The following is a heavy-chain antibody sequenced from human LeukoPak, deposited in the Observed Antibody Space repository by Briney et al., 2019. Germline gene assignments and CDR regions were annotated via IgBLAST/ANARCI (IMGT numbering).Heavy chain of an antibody. CDR1: GGSISSGGYY. CDR2: IYYSGST. CDR3: ARFWYDILTGQQYFDY. J-gene: IGHJ4*02. Sequence: PSQTLSLTCTVSGGSISSGGYYWSWIRQHPGKGLEWIGYIYYSGSTYYNPSLKSRVTISVDTSKNQFSLKLSSVTAADTAVYYCARFWYDILTGQQYFDYWGQGTLVTVSS. D-gene: IGHD3-9*01. V-gene: IGHV4-31*03.